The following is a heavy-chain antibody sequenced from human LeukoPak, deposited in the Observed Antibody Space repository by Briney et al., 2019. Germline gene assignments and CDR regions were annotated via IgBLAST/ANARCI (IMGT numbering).Heavy chain of an antibody. D-gene: IGHD2-2*02. CDR2: MNPNSGNT. J-gene: IGHJ6*02. Sequence: ASVKVSCKASGYTFTSYDINWVRQAPGQGLEWMGWMNPNSGNTGYAQKFQGRVTMTRNTSISTAYMELSSLRSEDTAVYYCARNPLYLQFYYYGMDVWGQGTTVTVSS. CDR1: GYTFTSYD. V-gene: IGHV1-8*01. CDR3: ARNPLYLQFYYYGMDV.